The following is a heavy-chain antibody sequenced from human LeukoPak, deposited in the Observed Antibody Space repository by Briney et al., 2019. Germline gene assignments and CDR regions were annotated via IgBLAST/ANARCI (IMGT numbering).Heavy chain of an antibody. Sequence: GASVKVSCKAYGYTFTSYGIIWVRQAPGQGLEWMGGIIPIFGTANYAQKFQGRVTITTDESTSTAYMELSSLRSEDTAVYYCARDGVSSSGSNKDYYYYYMDVWGKGTTVTVSS. CDR1: GYTFTSYG. J-gene: IGHJ6*03. D-gene: IGHD6-6*01. CDR3: ARDGVSSSGSNKDYYYYYMDV. CDR2: IIPIFGTA. V-gene: IGHV1-69*05.